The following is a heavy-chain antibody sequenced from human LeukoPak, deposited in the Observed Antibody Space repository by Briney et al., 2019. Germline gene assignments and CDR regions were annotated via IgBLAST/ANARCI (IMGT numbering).Heavy chain of an antibody. CDR2: ISWNSGSI. D-gene: IGHD7-27*01. CDR1: GFTFDDYA. Sequence: GRSLRLSCAASGFTFDDYAMHWVRQAPGKGLEWVSGISWNSGSIGYADSVKGRFTISGDNAENSLYLQMNSLRAEDTALYYCAKVGTRLGYFDYWGQGTLVTVSS. J-gene: IGHJ4*02. CDR3: AKVGTRLGYFDY. V-gene: IGHV3-9*01.